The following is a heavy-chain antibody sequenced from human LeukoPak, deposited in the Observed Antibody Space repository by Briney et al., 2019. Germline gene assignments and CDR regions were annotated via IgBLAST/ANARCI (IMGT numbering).Heavy chain of an antibody. CDR1: GGSFSGYY. J-gene: IGHJ4*02. Sequence: SETLSLTCAVYGGSFSGYYWSWIRQPPGKGLEWIGEINHSGSTNYNPSLKSRVTISVDTSKNQFSLNLSSVTAADTAVYYCARAPCRGSCYFDYWGQGTLVTVSS. D-gene: IGHD6-13*01. V-gene: IGHV4-34*01. CDR3: ARAPCRGSCYFDY. CDR2: INHSGST.